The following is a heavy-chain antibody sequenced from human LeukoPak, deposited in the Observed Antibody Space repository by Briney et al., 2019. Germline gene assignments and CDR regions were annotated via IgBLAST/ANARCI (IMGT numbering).Heavy chain of an antibody. J-gene: IGHJ3*02. V-gene: IGHV4-59*01. CDR3: ARGNYYDSITYYRAFDI. CDR1: DDSITIYY. CDR2: IDHTGST. Sequence: SETLSLTCTVSDDSITIYYWSWIRQPPGKGLEWIGYIDHTGSTNYNPSLKSRVTISRDTSKNHFSLKLSSVTAADMAVYYCARGNYYDSITYYRAFDIWGQGTMVTVSS. D-gene: IGHD3-22*01.